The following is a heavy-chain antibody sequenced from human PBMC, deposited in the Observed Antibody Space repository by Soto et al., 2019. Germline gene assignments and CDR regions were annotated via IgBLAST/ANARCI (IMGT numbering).Heavy chain of an antibody. V-gene: IGHV1-18*01. Sequence: ASVKVSCKASGYSFTSYAMSWVRQAPGQGLEWMGWINAYNGNTKYAQKLQDRVTMTTDTSTNTVYMELRSLTSDDTAVYYCARDGVAVTTGISGYWGQGTLVTVSS. J-gene: IGHJ4*02. CDR3: ARDGVAVTTGISGY. CDR2: INAYNGNT. D-gene: IGHD4-4*01. CDR1: GYSFTSYA.